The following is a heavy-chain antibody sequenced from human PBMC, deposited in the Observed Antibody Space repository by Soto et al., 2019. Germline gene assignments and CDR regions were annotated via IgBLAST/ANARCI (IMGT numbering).Heavy chain of an antibody. D-gene: IGHD2-2*01. CDR1: GFTFSTYW. J-gene: IGHJ4*02. Sequence: EVQLVQSGGDLVQPGGSLRLSCVASGFTFSTYWMTWVRQAPGMGLEWVAGIKEDASEEVYVDSVKGRFSISRDNAKYSLYLQLNSLRAEDTAVYYSATAISSPFSNFDSWGQGPLVTVPS. V-gene: IGHV3-7*01. CDR3: ATAISSPFSNFDS. CDR2: IKEDASEE.